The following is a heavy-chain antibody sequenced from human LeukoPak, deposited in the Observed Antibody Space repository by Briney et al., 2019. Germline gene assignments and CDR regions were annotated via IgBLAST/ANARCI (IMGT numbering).Heavy chain of an antibody. Sequence: SETLSLTCAVSGYSISSGYYRGWIRQPPGKGLEWIGSIYHSGSTYYNPSLKSRVTISVDTSKNQFSLKLSSVTAADTAVYYCAREGFRVDPDYWGQGTLVTVSS. CDR2: IYHSGST. V-gene: IGHV4-38-2*02. CDR1: GYSISSGYY. J-gene: IGHJ4*02. CDR3: AREGFRVDPDY.